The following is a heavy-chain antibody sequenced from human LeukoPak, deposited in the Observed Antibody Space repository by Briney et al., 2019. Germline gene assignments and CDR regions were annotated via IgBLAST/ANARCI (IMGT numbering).Heavy chain of an antibody. CDR3: ARFNGWSGFGELLGYRYYYYGMDV. CDR1: GYTFTSYG. CDR2: MNPNSGNT. D-gene: IGHD3-10*01. V-gene: IGHV1-8*02. Sequence: GASVKVSCKASGYTFTSYGISWVRQAPGQGLEWMGWMNPNSGNTGYAQKFQGRVTMTRNTSISTAYMELSSLRSEDTAVYYCARFNGWSGFGELLGYRYYYYGMDVWGQGTTVTVSS. J-gene: IGHJ6*02.